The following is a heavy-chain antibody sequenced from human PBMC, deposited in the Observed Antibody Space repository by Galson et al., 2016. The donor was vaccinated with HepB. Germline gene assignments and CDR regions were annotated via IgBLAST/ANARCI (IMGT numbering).Heavy chain of an antibody. Sequence: SLRLSCAASGFTFSNYAMTWVRQAPGKGLEWVSAISGTGTSTYYADSVKGRFTISRDNSKNTLFLQMNSLRAEDTAVYYCAEVILSSDGGGYWGQGTLVTVSS. J-gene: IGHJ4*02. CDR3: AEVILSSDGGGY. V-gene: IGHV3-23*01. D-gene: IGHD3-16*01. CDR1: GFTFSNYA. CDR2: ISGTGTST.